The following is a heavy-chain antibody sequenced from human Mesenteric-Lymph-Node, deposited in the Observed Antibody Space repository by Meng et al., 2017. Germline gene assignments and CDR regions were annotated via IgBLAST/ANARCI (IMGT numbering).Heavy chain of an antibody. CDR1: VGSMSSTNW. CDR3: ARANLGITSYFDY. V-gene: IGHV4-4*02. J-gene: IGHJ4*02. Sequence: EAGPGLGSPWGTLSLTCGVYVGSMSSTNWLIWFRQPPGKELEWIEESYHSGSTNYNPSLKSRVSISVDTSKNQFSLKVSSVTAGDTAVYYCARANLGITSYFDYWGQGTLVTVSS. D-gene: IGHD2-2*01. CDR2: SYHSGST.